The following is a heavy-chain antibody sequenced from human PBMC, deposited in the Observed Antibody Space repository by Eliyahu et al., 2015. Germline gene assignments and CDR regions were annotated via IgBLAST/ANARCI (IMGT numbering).Heavy chain of an antibody. CDR1: GFSLSTSGVG. V-gene: IGHV2-5*02. CDR2: IYWDDDK. CDR3: AHSHWDGVARYYFYYYGMDV. J-gene: IGHJ6*02. Sequence: QITLKESGPTLVKPTQTLTLTCTFSGFSLSTSGVGVGWIRQPPGKALEWLALIYWDDDKRYSPSLKSRLTITKDTSKNQVVLTMTNMDPVDTATYYCAHSHWDGVARYYFYYYGMDVWGQGTTVTVSS. D-gene: IGHD3-3*01.